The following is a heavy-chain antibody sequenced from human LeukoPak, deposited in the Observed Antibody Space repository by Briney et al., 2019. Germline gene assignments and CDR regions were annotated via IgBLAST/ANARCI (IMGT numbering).Heavy chain of an antibody. D-gene: IGHD1-26*01. Sequence: GGSLRLSCAASGFTVFSNYMGWVRQAPGKGLEWVSIIYSGGSTYYADSVKGRFTISRDNSKNTLYLQMNSLRAEDTAVYYCASSRYGGYSDYWGQGTLVTVSS. CDR3: ASSRYGGYSDY. CDR1: GFTVFSNY. V-gene: IGHV3-66*01. J-gene: IGHJ4*02. CDR2: IYSGGST.